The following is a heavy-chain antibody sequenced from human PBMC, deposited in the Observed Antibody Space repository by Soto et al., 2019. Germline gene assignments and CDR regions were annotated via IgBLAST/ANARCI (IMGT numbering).Heavy chain of an antibody. D-gene: IGHD2-15*01. CDR2: ISYEGSVQ. CDR1: GVTFSSYG. CDR3: AKEAGLFGARYGRYLDG. J-gene: IGHJ6*02. Sequence: QVQLVESGGGVVQPGRSLRLSCAASGVTFSSYGMQWVRQAPGKGLEWVAVISYEGSVQYYADSVKGRVTISRDNSKNTGYLEMNSLRAEDTAVYYCAKEAGLFGARYGRYLDGWGQGTTVTVSS. V-gene: IGHV3-30*18.